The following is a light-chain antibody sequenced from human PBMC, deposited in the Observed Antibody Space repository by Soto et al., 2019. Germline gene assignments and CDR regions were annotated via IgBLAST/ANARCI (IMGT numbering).Light chain of an antibody. Sequence: QSALTQPPSASGSPGQSVTISCTGTSSDVGRHNYVSWYQHHPGKAPKLMIFEVSKRPSGVPDRFSCSKSGNTASLTVSGLQAEDEADYYCSSYGGSNNLVFGGGTKLTVL. J-gene: IGLJ3*02. V-gene: IGLV2-8*01. CDR2: EVS. CDR3: SSYGGSNNLV. CDR1: SSDVGRHNY.